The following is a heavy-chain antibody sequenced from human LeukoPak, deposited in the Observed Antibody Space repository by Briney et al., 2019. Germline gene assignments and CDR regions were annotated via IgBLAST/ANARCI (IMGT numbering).Heavy chain of an antibody. D-gene: IGHD6-19*01. J-gene: IGHJ6*04. Sequence: PGGSLRLSCAASGFTFSSYSMNWVRQPPGKGLEWIGTIYYRGSTYYNPSLKSRVTISLHTSNNQFSLKLRSVTTADTALYYCARFRSIAVAGTLDVWGKGTTVTVSS. CDR2: IYYRGST. CDR1: GFTFSSYS. CDR3: ARFRSIAVAGTLDV. V-gene: IGHV4-39*07.